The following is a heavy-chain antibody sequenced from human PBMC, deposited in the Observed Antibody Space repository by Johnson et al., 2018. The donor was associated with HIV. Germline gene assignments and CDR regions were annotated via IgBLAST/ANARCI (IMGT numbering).Heavy chain of an antibody. J-gene: IGHJ3*02. CDR3: ARGLIAVAGFDAFDI. V-gene: IGHV3-13*01. Sequence: VQLVESGGGVVQPGRSLRLSCAASGFSFSSYAMHWVRQATGKGLEWVSAIGPTGDTYYPGSVKCRFTISRANAKNSLYLQMNSLRAGDTAVYYCARGLIAVAGFDAFDIWGQGTMVTVSS. D-gene: IGHD6-19*01. CDR2: IGPTGDT. CDR1: GFSFSSYA.